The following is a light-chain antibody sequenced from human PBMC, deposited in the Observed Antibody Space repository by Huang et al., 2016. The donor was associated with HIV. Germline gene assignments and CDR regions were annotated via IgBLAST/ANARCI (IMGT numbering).Light chain of an antibody. CDR3: QQYDSLPPWT. CDR1: RDIAKF. J-gene: IGKJ1*01. V-gene: IGKV1-33*01. CDR2: DAS. Sequence: DIQMTQSPSSLSASVGDRVTITCQASRDIAKFLNWYQQKPCQAPKLLIYDASTLQTGVPSRFSGSGSGTDFTFTISSLQPEDIATYYCQQYDSLPPWTFGQGTKVEIQ.